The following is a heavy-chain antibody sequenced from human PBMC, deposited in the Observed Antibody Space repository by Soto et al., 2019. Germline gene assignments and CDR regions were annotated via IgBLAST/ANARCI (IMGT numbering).Heavy chain of an antibody. J-gene: IGHJ4*02. CDR3: ARGGGYDYYFDY. CDR2: IYYSGST. V-gene: IGHV4-30-4*01. D-gene: IGHD5-12*01. CDR1: GGSISSGDYY. Sequence: SETLSLTCTVSGGSISSGDYYWSWIRQPPGKGLEWIGYIYYSGSTYYNPSLKSRVTISVDTSKNQFSLKLSSVTAADTAVYYCARGGGYDYYFDYWGQGTLVTVSS.